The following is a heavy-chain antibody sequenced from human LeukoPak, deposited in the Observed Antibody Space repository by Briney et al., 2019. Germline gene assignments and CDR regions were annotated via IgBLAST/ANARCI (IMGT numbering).Heavy chain of an antibody. CDR3: ARHTGSTGAFDI. V-gene: IGHV5-51*01. J-gene: IGHJ3*02. CDR1: GYSFIGYW. Sequence: GESLKISCRGSGYSFIGYWIGWVRQMPGKGLVWLGMIYPADSDSRYSPSFQGQVTISADKSINTAYLQWSSLKASDTAMYYCARHTGSTGAFDIWGQGTMVTVSS. D-gene: IGHD1-1*01. CDR2: IYPADSDS.